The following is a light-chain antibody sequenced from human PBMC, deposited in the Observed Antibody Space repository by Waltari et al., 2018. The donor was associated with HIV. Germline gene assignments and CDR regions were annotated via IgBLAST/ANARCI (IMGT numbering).Light chain of an antibody. CDR3: SSYTSSSTSHV. Sequence: QSALTQPASVSGSPGQAITISCTGTSSDVGGYNYVSWYQQHPGKAPQIKNYEVSIRPSGVSNRFHGHKAVNKATLTITELQAEDEADYYCSSYTSSSTSHVFGTGTKVTVL. V-gene: IGLV2-14*01. CDR1: SSDVGGYNY. CDR2: EVS. J-gene: IGLJ1*01.